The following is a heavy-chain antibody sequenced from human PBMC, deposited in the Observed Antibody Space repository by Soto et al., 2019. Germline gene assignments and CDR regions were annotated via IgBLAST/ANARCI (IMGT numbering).Heavy chain of an antibody. CDR1: GGSISKFY. CDR3: VRDGSKSLRDWFDP. CDR2: VYATGTT. V-gene: IGHV4-4*07. J-gene: IGHJ5*02. Sequence: SYTLSLTCNVSGGSISKFYWAWIRKTAGNGLEWMGRVYATGTTDYNPSLRSRVAMSVDISKKTFSLRLRSVTGADSGVYYCVRDGSKSLRDWFDPWGQGILVTASS.